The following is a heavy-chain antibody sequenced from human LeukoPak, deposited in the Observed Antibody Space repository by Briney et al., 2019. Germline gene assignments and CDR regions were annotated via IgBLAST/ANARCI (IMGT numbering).Heavy chain of an antibody. Sequence: PGGSLRLSCAASGFTFSSYAMSWVRQAPGKGLEWVSAISGSGGSTYYADSVKGRFTISRDNSKNTLYLQMNSLRAEDTAVYYCAKEYYDFWSGYYTNRPWWGQEPWSPSPQ. CDR2: ISGSGGST. D-gene: IGHD3-3*01. J-gene: IGHJ4*02. V-gene: IGHV3-23*01. CDR1: GFTFSSYA. CDR3: AKEYYDFWSGYYTNRPW.